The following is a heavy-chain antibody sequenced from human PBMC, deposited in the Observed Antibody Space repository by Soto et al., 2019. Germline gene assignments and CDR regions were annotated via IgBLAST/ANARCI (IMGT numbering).Heavy chain of an antibody. CDR1: GGSISSYY. Sequence: SETLSLTCTVSGGSISSYYRSWIRQPPGKGLEWIGYIYYSGSTNYNPSLKSRVTISVDTSKNQFSLKLSSVTAADTAVYYCARRYGSSFDYWGQGTLVTVSS. J-gene: IGHJ4*02. CDR2: IYYSGST. D-gene: IGHD6-13*01. CDR3: ARRYGSSFDY. V-gene: IGHV4-59*08.